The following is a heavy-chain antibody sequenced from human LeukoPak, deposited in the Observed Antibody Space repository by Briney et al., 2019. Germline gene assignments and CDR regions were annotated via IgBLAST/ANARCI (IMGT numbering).Heavy chain of an antibody. CDR1: GFTVSSNY. D-gene: IGHD3-9*01. J-gene: IGHJ4*02. V-gene: IGHV3-66*01. CDR2: IYSGGST. CDR3: AKGRYDILTGYLDY. Sequence: GGSLRLSCAASGFTVSSNYMSWVRQAPGKGLEWVSVIYSGGSTYYADSGKGRLTISRDNSKNTLSLQMNSLRAEDTAVYYCAKGRYDILTGYLDYWGQGTLVTVSS.